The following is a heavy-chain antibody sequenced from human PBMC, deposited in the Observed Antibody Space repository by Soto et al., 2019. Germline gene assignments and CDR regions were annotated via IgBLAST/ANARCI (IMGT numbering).Heavy chain of an antibody. CDR1: GGTFSSYT. CDR2: IIPILGIA. D-gene: IGHD2-15*01. Sequence: SVKVSCKASGGTFSSYTISWVRQAPGQGLEWMGRIIPILGIANYAQKFQGRVTITADKSTSTAYMELSSLRSEDTAVYYCALGYCSGGSCYLTHQIWGQGTMVTVSS. V-gene: IGHV1-69*02. J-gene: IGHJ3*02. CDR3: ALGYCSGGSCYLTHQI.